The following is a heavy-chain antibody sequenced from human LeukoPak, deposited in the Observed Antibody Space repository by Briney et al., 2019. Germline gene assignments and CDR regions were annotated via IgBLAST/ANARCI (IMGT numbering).Heavy chain of an antibody. CDR2: IYTSGST. CDR1: GGSISSKSYY. J-gene: IGHJ4*02. CDR3: ARDSPPAYCSSGSCYFDS. Sequence: SETLSLTCTISGGSISSKSYYWSWIRQPAGKGLEWIGRIYTSGSTDYNPSLKSRVTISRDTSKNEFSLILSSLTAADTAVYYCARDSPPAYCSSGSCYFDSWGQGTLVTVSS. D-gene: IGHD2-15*01. V-gene: IGHV4-61*02.